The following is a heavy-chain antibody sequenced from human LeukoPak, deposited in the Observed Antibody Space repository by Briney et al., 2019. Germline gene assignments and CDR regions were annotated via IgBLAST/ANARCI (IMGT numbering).Heavy chain of an antibody. CDR2: ISGSGGST. J-gene: IGHJ4*02. Sequence: GGSLRLSCAASGFTFSSYAMSWVRQAPGKGLEWVSAISGSGGSTYYADSVKGRFTTSRDNSKNTLYLQTNSLRAEDTAVYYCAKDHRPGIAAAGTGGFDYWGQGTLVTVSS. D-gene: IGHD6-13*01. CDR3: AKDHRPGIAAAGTGGFDY. CDR1: GFTFSSYA. V-gene: IGHV3-23*01.